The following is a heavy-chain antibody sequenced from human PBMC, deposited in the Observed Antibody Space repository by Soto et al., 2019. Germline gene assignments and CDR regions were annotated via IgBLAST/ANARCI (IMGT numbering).Heavy chain of an antibody. Sequence: PGGSLRLSCAASGFTFSSYAMSWVRQAPGKGLEWVSVISGSGDSTYYVASVKGRFTISRDNSKNTLYLQMNSLRVEDTALYYCATLGYSSSWFFDYWGQGTLVTVSS. V-gene: IGHV3-23*01. CDR2: ISGSGDST. D-gene: IGHD6-13*01. CDR3: ATLGYSSSWFFDY. J-gene: IGHJ4*02. CDR1: GFTFSSYA.